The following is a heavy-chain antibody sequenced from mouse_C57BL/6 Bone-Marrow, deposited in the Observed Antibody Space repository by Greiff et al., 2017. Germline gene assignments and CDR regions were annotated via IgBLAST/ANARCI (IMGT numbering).Heavy chain of an antibody. Sequence: EVQLQQSGPVLVKPGASVKMSCKASGYTFTDYYMNWVKQSHGKSLEWIGVINPYNGGTSYNQKFKGKATLTVDKSSSTAYMELNSLTSEDSAVYYCARGKIYYGNHHAMDYWGQGTSVTVSS. CDR2: INPYNGGT. D-gene: IGHD2-1*01. J-gene: IGHJ4*01. CDR3: ARGKIYYGNHHAMDY. V-gene: IGHV1-19*01. CDR1: GYTFTDYY.